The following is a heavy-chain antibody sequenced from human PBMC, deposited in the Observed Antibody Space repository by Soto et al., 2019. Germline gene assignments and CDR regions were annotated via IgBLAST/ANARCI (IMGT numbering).Heavy chain of an antibody. CDR1: GFSLRNSGVG. D-gene: IGHD4-17*01. CDR2: IYWDDDK. CDR3: AHLTTGGFYFDY. V-gene: IGHV2-5*02. J-gene: IGHJ4*02. Sequence: QITLKESGPPLVKPTQTLTLTCTFSGFSLRNSGVGVGWVRQPPGKALEWLALIYWDDDKRYSPSLKSRLTITKDTFKNQVVPTMTNMDPVDTATYYCAHLTTGGFYFDYWGQGTLVTVSS.